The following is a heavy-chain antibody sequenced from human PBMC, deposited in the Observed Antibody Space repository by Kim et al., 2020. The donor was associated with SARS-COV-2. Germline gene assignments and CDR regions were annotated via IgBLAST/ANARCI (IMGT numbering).Heavy chain of an antibody. Sequence: GGSLRLSCAASGFTFSDYYINWIRQAPGKGLECISYISSSNTIYYSDSVKGRFTISRDNAKNSLYLQMNNLRAEDTAVYYCASPYSSAWRPPLYWGHGAL. CDR1: GFTFSDYY. J-gene: IGHJ4*01. CDR2: ISSSNTI. CDR3: ASPYSSAWRPPLY. D-gene: IGHD6-19*01. V-gene: IGHV3-11*04.